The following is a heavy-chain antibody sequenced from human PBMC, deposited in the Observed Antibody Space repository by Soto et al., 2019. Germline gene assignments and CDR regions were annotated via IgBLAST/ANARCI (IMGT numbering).Heavy chain of an antibody. V-gene: IGHV5-51*01. CDR1: GYSFTSYW. Sequence: GGSLRLSCKGSGYSFTSYWIGWVRQMPGKGLEWMGIIYPGDSDTRYSPSFQGQVTISADKSISTAYLQWSSLKASDTAMYYCARIYISSGWYYDAFDIWGQGTMVTVSS. D-gene: IGHD6-19*01. CDR2: IYPGDSDT. CDR3: ARIYISSGWYYDAFDI. J-gene: IGHJ3*02.